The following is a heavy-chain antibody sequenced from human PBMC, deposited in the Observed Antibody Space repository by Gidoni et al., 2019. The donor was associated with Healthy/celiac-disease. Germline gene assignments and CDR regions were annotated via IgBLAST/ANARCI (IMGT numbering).Heavy chain of an antibody. CDR3: AKGSSVYSGYPDY. CDR2: ISGSGGST. CDR1: GFTFSSYA. V-gene: IGHV3-23*04. J-gene: IGHJ4*02. D-gene: IGHD5-12*01. Sequence: EVQLVESGGGLVQPCGSLRLSCAASGFTFSSYAMRWVRQAPGKGLEWVSAISGSGGSTYYADSVKGRFTISRDNSKNTLYLQMNSLRAEDTAVYYCAKGSSVYSGYPDYWGQGTLVTVSS.